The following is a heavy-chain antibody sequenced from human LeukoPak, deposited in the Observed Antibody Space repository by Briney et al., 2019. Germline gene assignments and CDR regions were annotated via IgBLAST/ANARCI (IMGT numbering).Heavy chain of an antibody. CDR2: IKEDGSEK. CDR1: GFTFSSYW. CDR3: ARARYFGLRDAFDI. Sequence: GGSLRLSCAASGFTFSSYWMSWVRQAPGKGLEWVANIKEDGSEKYYVDSVKGRFTISRDNAKNSLYLQMNSLRAEDTAVYYCARARYFGLRDAFDIWGQGTMVTVSS. D-gene: IGHD3-9*01. V-gene: IGHV3-7*01. J-gene: IGHJ3*02.